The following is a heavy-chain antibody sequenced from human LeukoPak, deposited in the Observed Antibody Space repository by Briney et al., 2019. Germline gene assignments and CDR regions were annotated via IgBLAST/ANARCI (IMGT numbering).Heavy chain of an antibody. CDR1: GFTFSTYS. CDR3: ARSRPGTEAGQPNFDY. V-gene: IGHV3-48*01. CDR2: ISSISSII. Sequence: GRSLRLSCAASGFTFSTYSMSWVRQAPGKGLEWVSYISSISSIIYYADSVKGRFTISRDNAKSSLYLQMNSLRAEDTAVYYCARSRPGTEAGQPNFDYWGQGTLVTVSS. D-gene: IGHD6-13*01. J-gene: IGHJ4*02.